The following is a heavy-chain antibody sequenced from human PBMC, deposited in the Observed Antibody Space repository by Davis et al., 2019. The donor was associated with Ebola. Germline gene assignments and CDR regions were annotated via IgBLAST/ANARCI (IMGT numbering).Heavy chain of an antibody. CDR1: GFTFSSSW. D-gene: IGHD2-21*02. Sequence: GESLKISCAASGFTFSSSWMHWVRQAPGKGLVWVSRINTDGSGTDYADSVKGRFTISRDNAKNTLYLQMNSLRVEDTAVYYCARDLDYHEGGGDFDAFDMWGQGTMVTVSS. CDR3: ARDLDYHEGGGDFDAFDM. CDR2: INTDGSGT. V-gene: IGHV3-74*01. J-gene: IGHJ3*02.